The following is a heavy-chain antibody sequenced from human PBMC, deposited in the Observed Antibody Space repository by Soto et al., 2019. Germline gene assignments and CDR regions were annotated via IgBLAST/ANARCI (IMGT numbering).Heavy chain of an antibody. D-gene: IGHD2-2*01. CDR3: ARDGGGDIVVVPAATPPHYYGMDV. J-gene: IGHJ6*02. V-gene: IGHV1-69*13. Sequence: SVKVSCKASGGTFSSYAISWVRQAPGQGLEWMGGIIPIFGTANYAQKFQGRVTITADESTSTAYMELSSLRSEDTAVYYCARDGGGDIVVVPAATPPHYYGMDVWGQGTMVTVSS. CDR1: GGTFSSYA. CDR2: IIPIFGTA.